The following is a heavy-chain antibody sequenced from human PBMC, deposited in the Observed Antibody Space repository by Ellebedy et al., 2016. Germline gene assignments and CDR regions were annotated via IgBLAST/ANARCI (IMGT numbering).Heavy chain of an antibody. V-gene: IGHV2-5*01. CDR3: AHRTTVTADDY. J-gene: IGHJ4*02. D-gene: IGHD4-17*01. CDR1: XXXLTXNQVV. Sequence: SGPTLVKPTQTLXLTCSFSXXXLTXNQVVVGXFXKNPGKALEWLAFIYGNDDKHYSPSLKSRLXXTKDTSKNEVVLTLTNMEPLDTATYYCAHRTTVTADDYWGQGTLVTVSS. CDR2: IYGNDDK.